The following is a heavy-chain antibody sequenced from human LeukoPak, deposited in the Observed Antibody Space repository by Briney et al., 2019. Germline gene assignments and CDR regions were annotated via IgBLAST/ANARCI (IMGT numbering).Heavy chain of an antibody. CDR3: ARGSYKWRRVRGDGYNWFDP. CDR2: MNPNSGNT. CDR1: GYTFTSYD. J-gene: IGHJ5*02. V-gene: IGHV1-8*01. Sequence: EASVKVSCKASGYTFTSYDINWVRQATGQGLEWMGWMNPNSGNTGYAQKFQGRVTMTRNTSISTAYMELSSLRSEDTAVYYCARGSYKWRRVRGDGYNWFDPWGQGTLVTVSS. D-gene: IGHD3-10*01.